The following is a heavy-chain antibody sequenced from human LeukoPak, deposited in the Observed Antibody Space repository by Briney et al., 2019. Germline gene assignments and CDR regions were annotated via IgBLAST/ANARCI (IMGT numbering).Heavy chain of an antibody. V-gene: IGHV3-48*03. CDR3: ARDSNVDGAFDI. CDR1: GFFVGSVY. CDR2: ISSSGSRI. J-gene: IGHJ3*02. D-gene: IGHD5-24*01. Sequence: GGSLRLSCAASGFFVGSVYMNWVRQAPGKGLEWVSYISSSGSRIYFADSVKGRFTISRDNAKNSLYLQMNSLRAEDTAVYYCARDSNVDGAFDIWGQGTMVTVSS.